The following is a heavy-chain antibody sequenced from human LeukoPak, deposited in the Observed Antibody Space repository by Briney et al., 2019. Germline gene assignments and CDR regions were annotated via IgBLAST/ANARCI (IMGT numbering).Heavy chain of an antibody. V-gene: IGHV3-53*05. D-gene: IGHD5-18*01. CDR3: TRDRAGTQRWVEFDL. CDR1: GFIVSGTL. J-gene: IGHJ5*02. Sequence: GGSLRLTCTASGFIVSGTLIDWVRQAPGKGLEWVSVIYDDDRTVYTDSVKGRFTISRDNSKNMLYLQMNSLRPEDSAVYYCTRDRAGTQRWVEFDLWGPGTLVTVSS. CDR2: IYDDDRT.